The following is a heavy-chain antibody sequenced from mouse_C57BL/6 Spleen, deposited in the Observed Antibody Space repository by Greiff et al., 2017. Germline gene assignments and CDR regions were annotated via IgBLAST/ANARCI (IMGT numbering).Heavy chain of an antibody. D-gene: IGHD3-2*02. J-gene: IGHJ3*01. Sequence: LVESGAELVRPGASVTLSCKASGYTFTDYEMHWVKQTPVPGLEWIGAIDPETGGTAYNQKFKGKAILTADKASSTAYMELRSLTSEDSAVYYCTVDSSGSAWFAYWGQGTLVTVSA. CDR3: TVDSSGSAWFAY. CDR1: GYTFTDYE. V-gene: IGHV1-15*01. CDR2: IDPETGGT.